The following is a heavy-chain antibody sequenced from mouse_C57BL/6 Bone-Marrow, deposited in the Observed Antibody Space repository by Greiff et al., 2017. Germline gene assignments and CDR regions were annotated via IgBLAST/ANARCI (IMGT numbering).Heavy chain of an antibody. J-gene: IGHJ1*03. CDR3: AIQKCDGYYVDLSFDV. CDR1: GYTFTSYW. D-gene: IGHD2-3*01. Sequence: QVQLQQPGAELVMPGASVKLSCKASGYTFTSYWMPWVKQRPGQGLEWIGEIDPSDSYTNSNQKFTGKSTLTVDKSSSTAYMHLSSLTSEDSAVYYCAIQKCDGYYVDLSFDVWGTGTTVTVSS. V-gene: IGHV1-69*01. CDR2: IDPSDSYT.